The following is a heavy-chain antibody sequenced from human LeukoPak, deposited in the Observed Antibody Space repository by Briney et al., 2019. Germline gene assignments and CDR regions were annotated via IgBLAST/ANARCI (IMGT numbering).Heavy chain of an antibody. D-gene: IGHD5-24*01. CDR1: GYIFTADY. CDR2: IKADSGDT. CDR3: TRIGDGYPY. V-gene: IGHV1-2*02. Sequence: ASVKVSCKASGYIFTADYLHWVREAPGQGPEWMGWIKADSGDTNYARNSQGRVTMTSDTPIPTVYMELSSLTSDDTAVYYWTRIGDGYPYWGQGSLVTVSS. J-gene: IGHJ4*02.